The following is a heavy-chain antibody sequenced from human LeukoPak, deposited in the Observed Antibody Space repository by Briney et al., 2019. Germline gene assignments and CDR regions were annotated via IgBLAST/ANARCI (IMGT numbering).Heavy chain of an antibody. Sequence: SVKVSCKASGGTFSSYTISWVRQAPGQGLEWMGRIIPILGIANYAQKFQGRVTITADKSTSTAYMELSSLRSEDTAVYYCARGRPSPYDAFDTWGQGTMVTVSS. CDR3: ARGRPSPYDAFDT. J-gene: IGHJ3*02. CDR1: GGTFSSYT. V-gene: IGHV1-69*02. CDR2: IIPILGIA.